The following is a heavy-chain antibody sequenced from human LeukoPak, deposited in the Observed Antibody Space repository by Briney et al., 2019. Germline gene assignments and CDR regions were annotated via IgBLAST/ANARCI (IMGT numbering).Heavy chain of an antibody. Sequence: SETLSLTCIVSGGSISSYYWSWIRQPPGEGREWIGYIYYSGSTNYNPSLKSRVTISVDTPKNQFSLKLSSVTAAATAVYYCARQSLGPSRSGTSNIWFDPWGQGTLVTVSS. V-gene: IGHV4-59*08. CDR3: ARQSLGPSRSGTSNIWFDP. J-gene: IGHJ5*02. CDR2: IYYSGST. CDR1: GGSISSYY. D-gene: IGHD3-10*01.